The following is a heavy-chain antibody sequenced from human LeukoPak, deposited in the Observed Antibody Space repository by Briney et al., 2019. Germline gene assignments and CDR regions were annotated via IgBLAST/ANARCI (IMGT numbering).Heavy chain of an antibody. D-gene: IGHD3-3*01. J-gene: IGHJ4*02. V-gene: IGHV1-18*01. CDR3: ARGGGVLRFLEWFPMPRGYFDY. CDR2: ISAYNGNT. CDR1: GYTFTSYG. Sequence: ASVKVSCKASGYTFTSYGISWVRQAPGQGLEWMGWISAYNGNTNYAQKLQGRVTMTTDTSTSTAYMELRSLRSDDTAVYYCARGGGVLRFLEWFPMPRGYFDYWGQGTLVTVSS.